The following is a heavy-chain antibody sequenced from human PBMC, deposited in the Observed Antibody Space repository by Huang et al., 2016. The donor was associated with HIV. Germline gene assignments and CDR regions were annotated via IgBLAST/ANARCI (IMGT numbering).Heavy chain of an antibody. CDR2: IRYDGSKT. V-gene: IGHV3-30*02. Sequence: QVQLVESGGGAVQPGGSLRLSCTATGFTFSSFGLHWVRQRPGQGLEWVTCIRYDGSKTTYTDSVKGRFTISRYNSDNTLFLQMNTLTSDDTALYYCAKDEKQFCTGGSCHSSNIDSWGQGTLVTVSS. D-gene: IGHD2-8*02. CDR1: GFTFSSFG. CDR3: AKDEKQFCTGGSCHSSNIDS. J-gene: IGHJ4*02.